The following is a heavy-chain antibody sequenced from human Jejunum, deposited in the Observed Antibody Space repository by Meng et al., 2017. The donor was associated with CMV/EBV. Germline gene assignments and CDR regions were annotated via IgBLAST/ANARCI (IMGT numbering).Heavy chain of an antibody. J-gene: IGHJ4*02. CDR2: IIPVFGKT. D-gene: IGHD1-26*01. CDR1: GSTFSKSA. Sequence: SGKASGSTFSKSATSWVRQAPGQGLEWMGNIIPVFGKTNYAQKFQGRVTITADRSTNTAYMELSSLRSDDTAIYYCAGGLGGTIDYWGQGTLVTVSS. V-gene: IGHV1-69*04. CDR3: AGGLGGTIDY.